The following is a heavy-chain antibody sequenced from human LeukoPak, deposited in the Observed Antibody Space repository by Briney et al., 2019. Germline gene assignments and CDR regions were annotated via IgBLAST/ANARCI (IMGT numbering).Heavy chain of an antibody. D-gene: IGHD3-10*01. Sequence: ETLSLTCTVSGGSISSSSYYWGWIRQPPGKGLEWVASISPSSSYIYYADSVTGRFTISRDNAKNSLYLQMNSLRDEDTAVYYCARAPPRYGSGSFHFDFWGQGTLVTVSS. CDR3: ARAPPRYGSGSFHFDF. V-gene: IGHV3-21*01. CDR1: GGSISSSS. J-gene: IGHJ4*02. CDR2: ISPSSSYI.